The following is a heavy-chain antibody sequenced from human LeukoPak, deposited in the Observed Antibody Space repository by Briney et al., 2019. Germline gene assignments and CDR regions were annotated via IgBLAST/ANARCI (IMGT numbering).Heavy chain of an antibody. Sequence: PSETLSLTCAVYGGSFSDYYWSWIRQPPGKGLEWIGEINHSGSTNYNPSLKSRLTISVDTSKNQFSLRLSSVTAADTAVYYCARDIERYYYYYMDVWGKGTTVTISS. D-gene: IGHD3-16*02. CDR2: INHSGST. V-gene: IGHV4-34*01. J-gene: IGHJ6*03. CDR1: GGSFSDYY. CDR3: ARDIERYYYYYMDV.